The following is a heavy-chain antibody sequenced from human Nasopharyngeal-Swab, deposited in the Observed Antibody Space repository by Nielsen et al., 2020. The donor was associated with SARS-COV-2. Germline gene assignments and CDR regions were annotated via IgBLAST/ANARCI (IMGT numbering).Heavy chain of an antibody. V-gene: IGHV3-21*01. Sequence: GGSLRLSCVASGFTFSIYTMNWVRQAPGKGLRWVSAISSRGDYIYYAPSVEGRFTISRDNAKDSLYLQMNSLRADDTAVYYCARDTPAMFAYWGQGTLVTVSS. CDR1: GFTFSIYT. J-gene: IGHJ4*02. CDR2: ISSRGDYI. CDR3: ARDTPAMFAY.